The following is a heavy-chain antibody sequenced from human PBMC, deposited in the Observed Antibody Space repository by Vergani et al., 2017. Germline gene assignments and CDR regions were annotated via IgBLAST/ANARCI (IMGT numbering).Heavy chain of an antibody. J-gene: IGHJ4*02. CDR3: VRARRTCTYDHCPRYYYDL. CDR2: MNPISGNT. V-gene: IGHV1-8*03. CDR1: GYTFTSYD. D-gene: IGHD2-8*01. Sequence: QVQLVRSGAEVKKPGASVKVSCKTSGYTFTSYDINWVRQATGQGLEWMGWMNPISGNTGYAQNLQGRLTITRDTSVNTAYMELSSLTSEDMAVYYCVRARRTCTYDHCPRYYYDLWGQGTLVTVSS.